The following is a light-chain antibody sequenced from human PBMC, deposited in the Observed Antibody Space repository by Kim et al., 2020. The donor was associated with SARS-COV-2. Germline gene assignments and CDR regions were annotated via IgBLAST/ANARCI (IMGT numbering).Light chain of an antibody. J-gene: IGLJ3*02. Sequence: GQSITISCTGTSSDIGGYTYVSWYQQHPGKAPQLMIYAVTERPSGVSSRFSGSKSGNTASLTISGLQAEDEADYYCISFTTAATWVFGGGTQLTVL. CDR1: SSDIGGYTY. CDR2: AVT. V-gene: IGLV2-14*03. CDR3: ISFTTAATWV.